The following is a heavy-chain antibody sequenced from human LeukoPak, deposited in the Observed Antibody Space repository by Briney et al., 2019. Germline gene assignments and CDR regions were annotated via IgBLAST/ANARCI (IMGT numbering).Heavy chain of an antibody. CDR2: ITGSGDGT. CDR3: ARDQIQDYGGNSGTFDY. D-gene: IGHD4-17*01. V-gene: IGHV3-23*01. CDR1: GFTFSNYA. J-gene: IGHJ4*02. Sequence: PGGSLRLSCAASGFTFSNYAMTWVRQAPGKGLEWVSVITGSGDGTYYADFVKGRFTISRDNAKNSLYLQMNSLRAEDTAVYYCARDQIQDYGGNSGTFDYWGQGTLVTVSS.